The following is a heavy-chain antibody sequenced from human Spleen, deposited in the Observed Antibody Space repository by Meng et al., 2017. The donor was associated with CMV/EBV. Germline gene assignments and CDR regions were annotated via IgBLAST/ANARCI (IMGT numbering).Heavy chain of an antibody. V-gene: IGHV4-61*01. J-gene: IGHJ3*01. Sequence: GSLRLSCSVSGYSISSGYYWGWIRQPPGKGLEWIGHINYSGSTNYNPSLKSRVTISVDMSKNQFSLKLSSVTAADTAVYFCARDVDIAVVATGAFDLWGQGTMVTVSS. CDR1: GYSISSGYY. CDR3: ARDVDIAVVATGAFDL. CDR2: INYSGST. D-gene: IGHD6-19*01.